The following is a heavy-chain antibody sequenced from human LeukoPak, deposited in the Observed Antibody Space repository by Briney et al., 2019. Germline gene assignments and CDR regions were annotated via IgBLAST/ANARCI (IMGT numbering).Heavy chain of an antibody. Sequence: GGSLRLSCAASGFTFSSYSMNWVRQAPGKGLEWVANIKQDGSEKYYVDSVKGRFTISRDNAKNSLYLQMNSLRAEDTAVYYCARYYYDSSGYPRFDPWGQGTLVTVSS. J-gene: IGHJ5*02. CDR2: IKQDGSEK. CDR1: GFTFSSYS. D-gene: IGHD3-22*01. V-gene: IGHV3-7*05. CDR3: ARYYYDSSGYPRFDP.